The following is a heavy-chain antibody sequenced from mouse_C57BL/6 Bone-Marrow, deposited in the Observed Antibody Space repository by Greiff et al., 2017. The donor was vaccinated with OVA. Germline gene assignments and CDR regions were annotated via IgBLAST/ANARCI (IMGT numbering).Heavy chain of an antibody. J-gene: IGHJ2*01. CDR2: IRNKPNGSTT. CDR3: ARYKGRVAVDYFDY. Sequence: EVQRVESGGGLVQPGDSLSLSCAASGFTFTNYYMSWVRQPPGKALERLAFIRNKPNGSTTEYSASVKGRFTISRDNSQSILYLQMNALRAEDSATYYCARYKGRVAVDYFDYWGQGTALTVSS. V-gene: IGHV7-3*01. CDR1: GFTFTNYY. D-gene: IGHD1-1*01.